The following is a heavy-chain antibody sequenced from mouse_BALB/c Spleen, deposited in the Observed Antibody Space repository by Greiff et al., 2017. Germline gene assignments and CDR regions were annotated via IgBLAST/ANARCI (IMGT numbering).Heavy chain of an antibody. Sequence: EVKLVESGGGLVKPGGSLKLSCAASGFAFSSYDMSWVRQTPEKRLEWVAYISSGGGSTYYPDTVKGRFTISRDNAKNTLYLQMSSLKSEDTAMYYCARQGYGNYGAYWGQGTLVTVSA. J-gene: IGHJ3*01. D-gene: IGHD2-10*02. V-gene: IGHV5-12-1*01. CDR2: ISSGGGST. CDR1: GFAFSSYD. CDR3: ARQGYGNYGAY.